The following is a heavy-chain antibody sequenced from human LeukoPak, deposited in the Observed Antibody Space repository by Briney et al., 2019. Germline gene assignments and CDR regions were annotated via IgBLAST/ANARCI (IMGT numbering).Heavy chain of an antibody. Sequence: SQTLSLTCAISGDSVSSNSAAWNWIRQSPSRGLEWLGRTYYRSKWYNDYAVSVKSRITINPDTSKNQFSLQLNSVTPEDTAVYYCVRALRYSSGWALDYWGQGTLVTVSS. D-gene: IGHD6-19*01. CDR2: TYYRSKWYN. V-gene: IGHV6-1*01. CDR3: VRALRYSSGWALDY. CDR1: GDSVSSNSAA. J-gene: IGHJ4*02.